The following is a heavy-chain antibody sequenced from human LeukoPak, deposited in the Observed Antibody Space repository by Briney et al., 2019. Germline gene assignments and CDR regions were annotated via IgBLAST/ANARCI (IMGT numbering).Heavy chain of an antibody. CDR2: ITTAGDT. J-gene: IGHJ5*02. CDR1: GFTFSSYD. V-gene: IGHV3-13*01. Sequence: GGSLRLSCAASGFTFSSYDMHWVRQATGKGLEWVSSITTAGDTFYPGSVKGRFTISRDNSKNTLYLQMSSLRAEDTAVYYCAKHQTSEDYSNWLDPWGQGTLVTVSS. CDR3: AKHQTSEDYSNWLDP. D-gene: IGHD4-11*01.